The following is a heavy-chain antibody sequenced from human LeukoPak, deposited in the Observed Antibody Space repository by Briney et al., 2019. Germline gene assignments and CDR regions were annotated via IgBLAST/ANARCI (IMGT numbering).Heavy chain of an antibody. D-gene: IGHD2-15*01. CDR2: IIPILGIA. CDR3: ASVDSNCSGGSCSSDNYSYYYGMDV. CDR1: GCTFSSYA. J-gene: IGHJ6*02. Sequence: SVKVSCKASGCTFSSYAISWVRQAPGQGLEWMGRIIPILGIANYAQKFQGRVTITAEKSTSTAYMELSSRRSEDTAVYYCASVDSNCSGGSCSSDNYSYYYGMDVWGQGTTVTVSS. V-gene: IGHV1-69*04.